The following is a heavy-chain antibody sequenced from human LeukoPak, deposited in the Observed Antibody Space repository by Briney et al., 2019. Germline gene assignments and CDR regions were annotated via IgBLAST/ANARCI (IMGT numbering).Heavy chain of an antibody. CDR1: GFTFSTHA. CDR2: ISGRGDTI. D-gene: IGHD1-26*01. V-gene: IGHV3-23*01. Sequence: PGGSLRLSCAASGFTFSTHAMSWVRQAPGKGLEWVSIISGRGDTIYYADSVKGRFTISRDNSKNTVYLQMNSLRVEDTAVYYCAKPVGPSDAFDMWGQGTMVTVSS. J-gene: IGHJ3*02. CDR3: AKPVGPSDAFDM.